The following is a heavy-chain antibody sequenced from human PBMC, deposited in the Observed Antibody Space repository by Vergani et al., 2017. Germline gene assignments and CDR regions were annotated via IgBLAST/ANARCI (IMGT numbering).Heavy chain of an antibody. CDR3: ARGPYYYGSGSLYNWFDP. CDR1: GGTFSSYA. CDR2: IIPIFGTA. J-gene: IGHJ5*02. Sequence: QVQLVQSGAEVKKPGSSVKVSCKASGGTFSSYAISWVRQAPGQGLEWMGRIIPIFGTANYAQKFQGRVTITADESTSTAYMELSSLRSEDTAVYYCARGPYYYGSGSLYNWFDPWGQGTLVTVSS. D-gene: IGHD3-10*01. V-gene: IGHV1-69*18.